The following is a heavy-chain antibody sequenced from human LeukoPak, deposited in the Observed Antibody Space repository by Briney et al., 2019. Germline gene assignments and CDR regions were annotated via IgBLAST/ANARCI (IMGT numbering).Heavy chain of an antibody. Sequence: PSETLSLTCVVYGGSFSGYYWSWIRQPPGKGLEWIGESNDSGSTKYNPSLKSRVTISIDTSKNQFSLKLSSVTAADTAVYYCARHYCSGGSCYWHFDLWGRGTLVTASS. CDR2: SNDSGST. V-gene: IGHV4-34*01. J-gene: IGHJ2*01. CDR1: GGSFSGYY. CDR3: ARHYCSGGSCYWHFDL. D-gene: IGHD2-15*01.